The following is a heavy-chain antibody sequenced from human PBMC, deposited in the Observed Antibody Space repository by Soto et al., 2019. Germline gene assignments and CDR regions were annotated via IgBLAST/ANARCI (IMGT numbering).Heavy chain of an antibody. J-gene: IGHJ6*02. Sequence: SETLSLTCTVSGGSVSSGSYYWSWIRQPPGKGLEWIGYIYYSGSTNYNSSLKSRVTISVDTSKNQFSLKLTSVTAADTAVYYCARDIIDSSSWYSDYYYGMDVWGQGTTVTVSS. D-gene: IGHD6-13*01. CDR1: GGSVSSGSYY. CDR3: ARDIIDSSSWYSDYYYGMDV. V-gene: IGHV4-61*01. CDR2: IYYSGST.